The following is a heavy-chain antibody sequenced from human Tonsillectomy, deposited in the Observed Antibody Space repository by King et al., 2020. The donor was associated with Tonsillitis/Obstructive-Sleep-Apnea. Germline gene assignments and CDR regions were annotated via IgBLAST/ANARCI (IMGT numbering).Heavy chain of an antibody. CDR1: GGSFSGYY. Sequence: VQLQQWGAGLLKPSETLSLTCAVYGGSFSGYYWSWIRQPPGKGLEWIGEINHSGSTNYNPSLKSRVTISVDTSKNQFSLKLSFVTAADTAVYYCARGHTAMWYFDYWGQGTLVTVSS. V-gene: IGHV4-34*01. D-gene: IGHD5-18*01. CDR2: INHSGST. CDR3: ARGHTAMWYFDY. J-gene: IGHJ4*02.